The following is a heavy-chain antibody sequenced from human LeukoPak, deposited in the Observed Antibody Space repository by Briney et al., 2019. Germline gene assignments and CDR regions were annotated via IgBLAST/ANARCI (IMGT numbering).Heavy chain of an antibody. D-gene: IGHD6-13*01. Sequence: GGSLRLSCAASGFTFSSYAMSWVRQAPGKGLEWVSAISGSGGSTYYADSVKGRFTISRDNSKNTLYLQMNSLRTEDTAVYYCAKNQLVTVYFDYWGQGTLVTVSS. CDR2: ISGSGGST. J-gene: IGHJ4*02. CDR1: GFTFSSYA. CDR3: AKNQLVTVYFDY. V-gene: IGHV3-23*01.